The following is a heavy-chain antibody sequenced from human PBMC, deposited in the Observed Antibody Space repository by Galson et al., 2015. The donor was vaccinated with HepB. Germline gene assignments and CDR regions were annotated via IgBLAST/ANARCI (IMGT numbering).Heavy chain of an antibody. CDR3: ARGFRSAVDY. CDR1: GDSVSSDSVA. J-gene: IGHJ4*02. D-gene: IGHD3-10*01. Sequence: CAISGDSVSSDSVAWNWIRQSPSRGLEWLGRTYYGSKWYNDYAVSVKSRIIINPDTYKNQFTLQLNSVTPEDTAVYYCARGFRSAVDYWGQGTLVTVSA. V-gene: IGHV6-1*01. CDR2: TYYGSKWYN.